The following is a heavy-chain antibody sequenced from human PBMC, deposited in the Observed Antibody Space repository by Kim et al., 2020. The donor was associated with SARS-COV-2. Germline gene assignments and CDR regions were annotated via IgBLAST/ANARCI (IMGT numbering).Heavy chain of an antibody. D-gene: IGHD3-10*01. Sequence: ASVKVSCKASGYTFTSYYIHWVRQAPGQGLEWMGIINPSGGSTSYAQKFQGRVTMTRDTSTSTVYMELSSLRSEDTAVYYCASSETARYFHLHWGQGTLVTVSS. V-gene: IGHV1-46*01. CDR1: GYTFTSYY. CDR3: ASSETARYFHLH. J-gene: IGHJ4*02. CDR2: INPSGGST.